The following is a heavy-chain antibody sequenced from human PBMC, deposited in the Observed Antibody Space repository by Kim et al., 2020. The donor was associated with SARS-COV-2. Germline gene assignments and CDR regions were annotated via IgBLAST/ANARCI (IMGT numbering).Heavy chain of an antibody. D-gene: IGHD2-2*01. V-gene: IGHV3-23*01. J-gene: IGHJ5*02. CDR1: GFAFSSYT. CDR2: ITGGGGFT. CDR3: VKSPTPSFLLPFDR. Sequence: GGSLRLSCVASGFAFSSYTMSWVRRAPGKGLEWVSGITGGGGFTYYTDSVKGRFTISRDNSKNTLYLQINSLRAGDTALYHCVKSPTPSFLLPFDRWGQGPLVTVSS.